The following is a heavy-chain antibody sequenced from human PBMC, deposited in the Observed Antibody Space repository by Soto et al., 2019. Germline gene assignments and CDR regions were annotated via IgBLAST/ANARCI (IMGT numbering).Heavy chain of an antibody. V-gene: IGHV4-59*01. Sequence: PSETLSLTCTVSGGSISGYDWSWIRQPPGKGLEWVGDIYYSGRTNYNAALKRRGTISVDTYKNQFSLKLSSVTAADTAVYYCARGGSSDGGKWFDPWGQGTLVTVSS. CDR3: ARGGSSDGGKWFDP. CDR2: IYYSGRT. D-gene: IGHD3-16*01. J-gene: IGHJ5*02. CDR1: GGSISGYD.